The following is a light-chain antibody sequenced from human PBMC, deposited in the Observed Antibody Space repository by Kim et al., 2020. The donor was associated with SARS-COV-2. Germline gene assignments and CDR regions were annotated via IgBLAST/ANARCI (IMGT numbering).Light chain of an antibody. V-gene: IGKV1-27*01. Sequence: SASVGDRVTITCRASQGISNYLAWYQQKPGKVPKLLIYAASALRSGVPSRFSGSGSGTDFTLTITSLQPEDVAVYYCQQCKGPPWTFGHGTKVDIK. CDR2: AAS. CDR1: QGISNY. CDR3: QQCKGPPWT. J-gene: IGKJ1*01.